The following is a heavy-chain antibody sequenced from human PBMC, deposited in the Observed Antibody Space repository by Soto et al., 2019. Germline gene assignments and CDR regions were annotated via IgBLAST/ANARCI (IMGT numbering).Heavy chain of an antibody. CDR1: GDPISASPYF. Sequence: PSETLSLTCSFSGDPISASPYFWGWIRQPPGKRMEWIGSIFYDGYTLYTPSLKSRVTISVDTSKNQFSLKLTSVAAADTAIYFCARLQAAVPHYWGQG. D-gene: IGHD6-13*01. J-gene: IGHJ4*02. CDR2: IFYDGYT. CDR3: ARLQAAVPHY. V-gene: IGHV4-39*01.